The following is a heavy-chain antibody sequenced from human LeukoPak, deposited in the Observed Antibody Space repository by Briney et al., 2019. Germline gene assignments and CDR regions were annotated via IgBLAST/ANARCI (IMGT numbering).Heavy chain of an antibody. D-gene: IGHD3-22*01. V-gene: IGHV4-39*07. CDR2: IYYSGST. J-gene: IGHJ4*02. CDR1: GGSISSTSYY. Sequence: RSSETLSLTCTVSGGSISSTSYYWGWIRQPPGKGLEWTGSIYYSGSTYYNPPLKSRVTISVDTSKNQCSLKLSSVTAADTAVYYCARATYYDSSGYPLIFDYWGQGTLVTVSS. CDR3: ARATYYDSSGYPLIFDY.